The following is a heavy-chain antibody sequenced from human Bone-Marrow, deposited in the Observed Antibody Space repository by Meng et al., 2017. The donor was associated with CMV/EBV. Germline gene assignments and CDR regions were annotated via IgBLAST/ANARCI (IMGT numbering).Heavy chain of an antibody. D-gene: IGHD3-3*01. CDR1: GGSISSSSYY. CDR2: IYYSGST. J-gene: IGHJ5*02. V-gene: IGHV4-39*07. CDR3: ARTRKEWLFINWFDP. Sequence: GSLRLSCTVSGGSISSSSYYWGWIRQPPGKGLEWIGSIYYSGSTYYNPSLKSRVTISVDTSKNQFSLKLSSVTAADTAVYYCARTRKEWLFINWFDPWGQGTRVTVSS.